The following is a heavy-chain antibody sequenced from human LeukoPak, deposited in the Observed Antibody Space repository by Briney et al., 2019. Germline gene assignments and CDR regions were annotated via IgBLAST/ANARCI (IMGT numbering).Heavy chain of an antibody. CDR3: ARRAVDILTGYPYWYFDL. V-gene: IGHV4-59*08. J-gene: IGHJ2*01. D-gene: IGHD3-9*01. Sequence: SETLSLTCTVSSGSISSYYWSWIRQPPGKGLEWIGDIYYSGSTNYNPSLKSRVTISVDTSKNQFSLKLSSVTAADTAVYYCARRAVDILTGYPYWYFDLWGRGTLVTVSS. CDR2: IYYSGST. CDR1: SGSISSYY.